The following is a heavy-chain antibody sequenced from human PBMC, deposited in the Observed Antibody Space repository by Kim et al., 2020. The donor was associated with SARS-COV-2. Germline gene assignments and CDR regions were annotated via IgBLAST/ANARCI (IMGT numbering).Heavy chain of an antibody. J-gene: IGHJ4*02. D-gene: IGHD3-10*01. CDR1: GFTFSSYS. CDR3: ARDLIVYYGSGSMDY. Sequence: GGSLRLSCAASGFTFSSYSMNWVRQAPGKGLEWVSSISSSSSYIYYADSVKGRFTISRDNAKNSLYLQMNSLRAEDTAVYYCARDLIVYYGSGSMDYWGQGTLVTVSS. V-gene: IGHV3-21*01. CDR2: ISSSSSYI.